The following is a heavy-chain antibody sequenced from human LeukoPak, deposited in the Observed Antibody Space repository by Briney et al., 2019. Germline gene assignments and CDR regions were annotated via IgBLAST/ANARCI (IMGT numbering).Heavy chain of an antibody. CDR2: IYYSGST. CDR1: GDSISSNYW. D-gene: IGHD6-19*01. CDR3: ARKGSGWYAFDI. J-gene: IGHJ3*02. Sequence: SDTLSLTCAVSGDSISSNYWWSWIRQSPEKGLEWIGYIYYSGSTHQNPSLQSRLTMSVDTSKNQFSLKLSSVTAEDTAVYYCARKGSGWYAFDIWGQGTAVTVSS. V-gene: IGHV4-28*01.